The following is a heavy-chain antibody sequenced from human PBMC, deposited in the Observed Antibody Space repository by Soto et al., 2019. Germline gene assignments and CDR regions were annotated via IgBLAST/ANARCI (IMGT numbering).Heavy chain of an antibody. CDR2: ISGSGGST. V-gene: IGHV3-23*01. CDR1: GFTFSSYA. D-gene: IGHD3-3*01. CDR3: AKEPPYYDFWSGCERHDVVHFSY. Sequence: GGSLRLSCAASGFTFSSYAMSWVRQAPGKGLEWVSAISGSGGSTYYADSVKGRFTISRDNSKNTLYLQMNSLRAEDTAVYYCAKEPPYYDFWSGCERHDVVHFSYWGQGTLVTVSS. J-gene: IGHJ4*02.